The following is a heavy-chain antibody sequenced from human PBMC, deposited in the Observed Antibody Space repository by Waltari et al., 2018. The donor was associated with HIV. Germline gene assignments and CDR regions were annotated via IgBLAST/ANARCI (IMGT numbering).Heavy chain of an antibody. CDR1: GGTFSSYA. CDR2: IIPSAGTT. V-gene: IGHV1-69*12. J-gene: IGHJ5*02. CDR3: ARLGRSRFLEWIPFDP. Sequence: QVQLVQSGAEVKKPGSSVKVSCKASGGTFSSYAISWVRQAPGQGREWMGGIIPSAGTTNYAQKFQGRVTITADESTSTANMELNSLKSEDTAVYYCARLGRSRFLEWIPFDPWGQGTLVTVSS. D-gene: IGHD3-3*01.